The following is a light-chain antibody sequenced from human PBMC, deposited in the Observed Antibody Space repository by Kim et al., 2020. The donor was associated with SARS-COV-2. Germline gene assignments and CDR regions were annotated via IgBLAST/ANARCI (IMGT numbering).Light chain of an antibody. Sequence: ASVGNNVTITCRASQSLSSWLAWYQQKPGKAPKLLIYDASSLESGVPSRFSGSGSGTEFTLTISSLQPDDFATYYCQQYNSYSWTFGQGTKVDIK. V-gene: IGKV1-5*01. CDR2: DAS. CDR3: QQYNSYSWT. J-gene: IGKJ1*01. CDR1: QSLSSW.